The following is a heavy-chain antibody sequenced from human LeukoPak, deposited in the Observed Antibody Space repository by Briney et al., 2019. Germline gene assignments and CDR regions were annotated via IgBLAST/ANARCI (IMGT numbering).Heavy chain of an antibody. J-gene: IGHJ4*02. CDR2: ISWNSGSI. CDR1: GLTFDDYA. Sequence: PGRSLRLSCAASGLTFDDYAMHWVRQAPGKGLEWVSGISWNSGSIGYADSVKGRFTISRDNAKNSLYLQMNSLRAEDMALYYCAKGAGEWFGRSNFDYWGQGTLVTVSS. CDR3: AKGAGEWFGRSNFDY. D-gene: IGHD3-10*01. V-gene: IGHV3-9*03.